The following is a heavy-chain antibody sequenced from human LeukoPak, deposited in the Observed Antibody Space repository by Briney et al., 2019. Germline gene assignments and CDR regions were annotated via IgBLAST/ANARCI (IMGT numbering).Heavy chain of an antibody. J-gene: IGHJ4*02. CDR2: ISYDGSNK. CDR1: GFTFSSYA. Sequence: GRSLRLSCAASGFTFSSYAMHWVRQAPGKGLEWVAVISYDGSNKYYADSVKGRFTISRDNSKNTLYLQMNSLRAEDTAVYYCAIPTRDWGQGTLVTVSS. CDR3: AIPTRD. D-gene: IGHD4-11*01. V-gene: IGHV3-30*04.